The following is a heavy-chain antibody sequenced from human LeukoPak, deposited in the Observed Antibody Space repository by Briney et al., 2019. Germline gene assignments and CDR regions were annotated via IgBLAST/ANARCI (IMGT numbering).Heavy chain of an antibody. V-gene: IGHV4-38-2*02. CDR1: GYSISSGYY. J-gene: IGHJ4*02. D-gene: IGHD3-22*01. CDR2: IYHSGST. CDR3: ARDSSSEDYDSSGYYDY. Sequence: SETLSLTCTVSGYSISSGYYWGWIRQPPGKGLEWIGSIYHSGSTYYNPSLKSRVTISVDTSKNQFSLKLSSVTAADTAVYYCARDSSSEDYDSSGYYDYWGQGTLVTVSS.